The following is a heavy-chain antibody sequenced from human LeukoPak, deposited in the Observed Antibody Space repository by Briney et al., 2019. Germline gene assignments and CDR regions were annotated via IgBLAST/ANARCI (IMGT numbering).Heavy chain of an antibody. CDR1: GYSISSGYY. CDR3: ARVFSSSWELYYFDY. J-gene: IGHJ4*02. CDR2: IYHSGST. Sequence: SETLSLTCTVSGYSISSGYYWGWIRQPPGKGLEWIGSIYHSGSTYYNPSLKSRVTISVDTSKNQFSLKLSSVTAADTAVYYCARVFSSSWELYYFDYWGQGTLVTVSS. D-gene: IGHD6-13*01. V-gene: IGHV4-38-2*02.